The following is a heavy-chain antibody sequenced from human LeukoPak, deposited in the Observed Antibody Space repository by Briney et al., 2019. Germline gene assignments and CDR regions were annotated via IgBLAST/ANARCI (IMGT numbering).Heavy chain of an antibody. CDR2: IVGSGADT. J-gene: IGHJ4*02. D-gene: IGHD1-26*01. V-gene: IGHV3-23*01. CDR1: GFTFSTYA. CDR3: ARRRDSGSLQHFDY. Sequence: PGGSLRLSCAASGFTFSTYAMNWVRHTPGKGLEWVSSIVGSGADTYYADSVKGRFTISRDNAKNSLYLQMNSLRAEDTAVYYCARRRDSGSLQHFDYWGQGTLVTVSS.